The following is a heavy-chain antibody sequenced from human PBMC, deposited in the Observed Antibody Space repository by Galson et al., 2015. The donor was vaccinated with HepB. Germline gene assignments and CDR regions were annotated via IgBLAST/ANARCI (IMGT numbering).Heavy chain of an antibody. CDR3: AREFNDSAGEDFDY. J-gene: IGHJ4*02. CDR2: ISGTSRFI. CDR1: GFTLRSNS. Sequence: SLRLSCAASGFTLRSNSTTWVRQAPGRGLEWVSSISGTSRFIYYADSVKGRFTISRDNVKNALYLQMNSLRAEDTAMYYCAREFNDSAGEDFDYWGQGTLVTVSS. V-gene: IGHV3-21*01. D-gene: IGHD3-22*01.